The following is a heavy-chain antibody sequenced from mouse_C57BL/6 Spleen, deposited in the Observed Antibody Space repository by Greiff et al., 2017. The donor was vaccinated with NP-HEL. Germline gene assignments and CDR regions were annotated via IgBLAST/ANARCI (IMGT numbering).Heavy chain of an antibody. V-gene: IGHV1-82*01. CDR2: IYPGDGDT. Sequence: QVQLQQSGPELVKPGASVKISCKASGYAFSSSWMNWVKQRPGKGLEWIGRIYPGDGDTNYNGKFKGKATLTADKSSSTAYMQRSSLTSEDSAVYFCARSRTTVVAKDYWGQGTTLTVSS. CDR1: GYAFSSSW. CDR3: ARSRTTVVAKDY. D-gene: IGHD1-1*01. J-gene: IGHJ2*01.